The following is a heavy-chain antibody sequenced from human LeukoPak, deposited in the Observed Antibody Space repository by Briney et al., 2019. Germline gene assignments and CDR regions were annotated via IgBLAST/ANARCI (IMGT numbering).Heavy chain of an antibody. CDR3: ARDISDYDYVWGSYRYTVRGALDI. CDR2: ISSSGSTI. D-gene: IGHD3-16*02. J-gene: IGHJ3*02. Sequence: GGSLRLSCAASGFTFSDYYMSWIRQAPGKGLEWVSYISSSGSTIYYADSVKGRFTISRDNAKNSLYLQMNSLRAEDTAVYYCARDISDYDYVWGSYRYTVRGALDIWGQGTMVTVSS. CDR1: GFTFSDYY. V-gene: IGHV3-11*01.